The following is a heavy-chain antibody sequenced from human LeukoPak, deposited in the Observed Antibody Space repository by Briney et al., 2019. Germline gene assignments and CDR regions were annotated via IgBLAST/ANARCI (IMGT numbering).Heavy chain of an antibody. J-gene: IGHJ4*02. V-gene: IGHV3-23*01. Sequence: PGGSLRLSCSGSGFTFSNYVMSWVRQAPGEGLEWVSCVSGSGGRGATYYTDSVKGRFTISRDNFKNTLYLQMNSLRAEDTAVYYCAKDYATIIVARPPDYWGQGTLVTVSS. D-gene: IGHD6-6*01. CDR2: VSGSGGRGAT. CDR3: AKDYATIIVARPPDY. CDR1: GFTFSNYV.